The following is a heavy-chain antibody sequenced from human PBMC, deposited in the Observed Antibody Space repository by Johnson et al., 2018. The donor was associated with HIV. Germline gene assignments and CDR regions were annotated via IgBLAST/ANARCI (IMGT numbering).Heavy chain of an antibody. CDR1: GFTFSAYA. CDR3: AKLRGTYSLFDPFDI. D-gene: IGHD1-26*01. CDR2: ISYDGSNK. J-gene: IGHJ3*02. Sequence: QMQLVESGGGVVQPGRSLRLSCAAAGFTFSAYAMHWVRQAPGKGLEWVAVISYDGSNKYYADSVKGRFTISRDNFKNTLSLQMNSLSTEDTAVYFCAKLRGTYSLFDPFDIWGQGTMVTVSA. V-gene: IGHV3-30*18.